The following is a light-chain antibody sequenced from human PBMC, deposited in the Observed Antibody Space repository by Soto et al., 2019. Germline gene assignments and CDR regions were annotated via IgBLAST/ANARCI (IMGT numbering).Light chain of an antibody. J-gene: IGLJ2*01. CDR1: SSNIGAGYD. CDR3: QSYDSSLRVV. CDR2: GND. V-gene: IGLV1-40*01. Sequence: QSVLTQPPSVSGAPGQRVTISCTGSSSNIGAGYDVHWYQQIPGTAPKLLIYGNDNRPSGVPDRFSGSKSGTSASLAITGLQAEDEADYYCQSYDSSLRVVFGGGTKLTGL.